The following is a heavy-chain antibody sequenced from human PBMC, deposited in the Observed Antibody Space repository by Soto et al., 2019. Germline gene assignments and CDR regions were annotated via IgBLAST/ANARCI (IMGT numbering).Heavy chain of an antibody. V-gene: IGHV2-5*02. CDR1: GFSLSTSGVG. Sequence: QITLKASGPTLVNPTQTLTLSCTFSGFSLSTSGVGVGWFRQRPGKALEWLAPIYWDGDKGYSPSRKSRHTITKDTAKNHVVITRTNMDPVDTATYYCAHRAYCYDSRCYYGGDFDRRGRGNLVTVSS. CDR2: IYWDGDK. D-gene: IGHD3-22*01. J-gene: IGHJ2*01. CDR3: AHRAYCYDSRCYYGGDFDR.